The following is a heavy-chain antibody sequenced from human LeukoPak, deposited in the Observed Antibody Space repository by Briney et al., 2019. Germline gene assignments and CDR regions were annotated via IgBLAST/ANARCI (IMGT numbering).Heavy chain of an antibody. CDR1: GYTFTSYD. J-gene: IGHJ5*02. D-gene: IGHD3-16*01. CDR3: ARSLGYAAASFDP. V-gene: IGHV1-8*01. Sequence: ASVKVSCKASGYTFTSYDVNCVRQAAGQGLEGMGWMNPNSGNTGYAQKFQGRVTMTRNTSISTAYMELSSLRSEDTAVYYCARSLGYAAASFDPWGQGTLVTVSS. CDR2: MNPNSGNT.